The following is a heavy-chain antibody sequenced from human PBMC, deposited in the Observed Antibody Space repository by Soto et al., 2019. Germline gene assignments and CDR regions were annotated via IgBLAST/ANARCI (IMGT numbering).Heavy chain of an antibody. Sequence: QVQLQESGPGLVKPSQTLSLTCTVSGGSISSRTSYWSWIRQHPGKGLEWIGYIYYGGDSFYNPSLKSRLTIEIATSENPFPLRLNSVTAADTAVSFGAGGGGGGVDCWGQGTLVTVAS. D-gene: IGHD1-26*01. CDR3: AGGGGGGVDC. CDR1: GGSISSRTSY. J-gene: IGHJ4*02. V-gene: IGHV4-31*03. CDR2: IYYGGDS.